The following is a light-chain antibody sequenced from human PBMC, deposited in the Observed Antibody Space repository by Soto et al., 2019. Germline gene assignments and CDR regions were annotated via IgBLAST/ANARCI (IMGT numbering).Light chain of an antibody. CDR2: EGS. CDR1: SSDVGSHNL. V-gene: IGLV2-23*01. Sequence: QSALTQPASVSGSPGQSITISCTGTSSDVGSHNLVSWYQQHPDRAPKLMIYEGSKRPSGVSNRFSGSKSGNTASLTISGLQAEDEADYFCYSYAGSSTYIFGSGTKLTVL. CDR3: YSYAGSSTYI. J-gene: IGLJ1*01.